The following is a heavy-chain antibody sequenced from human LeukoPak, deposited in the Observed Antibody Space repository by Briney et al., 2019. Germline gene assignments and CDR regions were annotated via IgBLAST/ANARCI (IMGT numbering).Heavy chain of an antibody. CDR2: ISGSGRNT. CDR3: AKLQSGSQLGAFDV. V-gene: IGHV3-23*01. Sequence: GGSLRLSCPASGFTFSTYAMSWVRQAPGKGPEWLSAISGSGRNTYYADSVKGRFTISRDNFRSTLYLQMKSLRAEDTAVYYCAKLQSGSQLGAFDVWGQGIRVIVSS. D-gene: IGHD1-26*01. J-gene: IGHJ3*01. CDR1: GFTFSTYA.